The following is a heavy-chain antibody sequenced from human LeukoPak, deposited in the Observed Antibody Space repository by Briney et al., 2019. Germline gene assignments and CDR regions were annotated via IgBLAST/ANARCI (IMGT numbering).Heavy chain of an antibody. CDR2: ITSSSSEI. V-gene: IGHV3-21*01. D-gene: IGHD3-22*01. Sequence: GGSLRLSCAASGFTFSSYTMNWVRQAPGKGLEWVSAITSSSSEIYYADSVKGRFTISRDNAKNTLYLQMNSLRAEDTAVYYCAGFHYYDSSGYSDWGQGTLVTVSS. CDR1: GFTFSSYT. CDR3: AGFHYYDSSGYSD. J-gene: IGHJ4*02.